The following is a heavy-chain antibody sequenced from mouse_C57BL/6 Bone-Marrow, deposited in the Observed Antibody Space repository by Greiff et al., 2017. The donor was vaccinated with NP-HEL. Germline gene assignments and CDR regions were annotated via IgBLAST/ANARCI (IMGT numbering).Heavy chain of an antibody. V-gene: IGHV4-1*01. CDR1: GIDFSRYW. J-gene: IGHJ1*03. CDR2: INPDSSTI. D-gene: IGHD1-1*01. CDR3: ARALYYGSSLWYFDV. Sequence: EVQRVESGGGLVQPGGSLKLSCAASGIDFSRYWMSWVRRAPGKGLEWIGEINPDSSTINYAPSLKDKFIISRDNAKNTLYLQMSKVRSEDTALYYCARALYYGSSLWYFDVWGTGTTVTVSS.